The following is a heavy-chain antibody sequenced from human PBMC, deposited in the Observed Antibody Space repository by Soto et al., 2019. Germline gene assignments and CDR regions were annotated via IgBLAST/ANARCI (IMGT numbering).Heavy chain of an antibody. CDR1: GFSLSTSGVG. CDR2: IYWDDDK. V-gene: IGHV2-5*02. CDR3: AHKYCSGGSCYYFDY. J-gene: IGHJ4*02. D-gene: IGHD2-15*01. Sequence: QITLKESGPTLVKPTQTLTLTCTFSGFSLSTSGVGVGWIRQPPGKALEWLALIYWDDDKRYSPSLKSRLTITKDTSKNQVVLKMTNMDPVDTATYYCAHKYCSGGSCYYFDYWGQGTLVTVSS.